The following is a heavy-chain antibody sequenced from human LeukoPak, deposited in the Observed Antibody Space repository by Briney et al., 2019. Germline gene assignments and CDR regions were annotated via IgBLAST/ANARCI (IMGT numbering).Heavy chain of an antibody. V-gene: IGHV4-31*03. J-gene: IGHJ4*02. Sequence: PSQTLSLTCTVSGGSISSGGYSWSWIRQHPGKGLEYIGYIYYSGSTYYNPSLRSRATISADTSKNQFSLKLSSVTAADTAVYYCARLDTRDGYNQYYFDYWGQGTLVTISS. CDR3: ARLDTRDGYNQYYFDY. CDR1: GGSISSGGYS. D-gene: IGHD5-24*01. CDR2: IYYSGST.